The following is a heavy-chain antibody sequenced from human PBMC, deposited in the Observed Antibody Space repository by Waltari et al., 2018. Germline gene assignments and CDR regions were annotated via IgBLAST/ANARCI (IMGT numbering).Heavy chain of an antibody. J-gene: IGHJ4*02. D-gene: IGHD3-22*01. Sequence: QVQLQESGPGLVKPSETLTLTCTVSGGSISSHYWSWIRQPPGKGLEWIGYIYYSGSTNYNPSHKSQVTIPVETSQNQLALKLGSVTAADTAVYYCARVGGDSSGYYRFDYWGQGTLVTVSS. V-gene: IGHV4-59*11. CDR3: ARVGGDSSGYYRFDY. CDR2: IYYSGST. CDR1: GGSISSHY.